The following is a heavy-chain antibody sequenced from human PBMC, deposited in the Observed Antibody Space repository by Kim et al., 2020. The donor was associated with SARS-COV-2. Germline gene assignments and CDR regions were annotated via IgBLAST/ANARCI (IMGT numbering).Heavy chain of an antibody. CDR1: GFTFDDYA. J-gene: IGHJ5*02. Sequence: GGSLRLSCAASGFTFDDYAMHWVRQAPGKGLEWVSLISGDGGSTYYADSVKGRFTISRDNSKNSLYLQMNSLRTEDTALYYCAKGYYDFWSGYPLGFDPLRQATLLTVSS. CDR3: AKGYYDFWSGYPLGFDP. D-gene: IGHD3-3*01. CDR2: ISGDGGST. V-gene: IGHV3-43*02.